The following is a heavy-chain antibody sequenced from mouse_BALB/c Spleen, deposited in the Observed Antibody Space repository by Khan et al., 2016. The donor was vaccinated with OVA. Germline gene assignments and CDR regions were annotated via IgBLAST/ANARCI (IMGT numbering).Heavy chain of an antibody. J-gene: IGHJ2*01. CDR1: GYSFTGYF. CDR3: TRIYRSDFDY. D-gene: IGHD1-1*01. V-gene: IGHV1-20*02. Sequence: VQLKQSGPELVRPGASVKISCTASGYSFTGYFMNRVMQSHGKSLEWIGRINPHIGETFYNQRFKDKATLTVDESSSTAHMELRSLASEDSAVYYCTRIYRSDFDYWGQGTTLTVSS. CDR2: INPHIGET.